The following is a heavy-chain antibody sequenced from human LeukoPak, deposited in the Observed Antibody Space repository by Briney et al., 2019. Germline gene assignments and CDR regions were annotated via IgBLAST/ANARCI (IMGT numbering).Heavy chain of an antibody. V-gene: IGHV3-23*01. CDR3: AKDLLTYIAAANDAFDI. J-gene: IGHJ3*02. D-gene: IGHD6-13*01. CDR1: GFTFSSYW. Sequence: GGSLRLSCAASGFTFSSYWMHWVRQAPGKGLEWVSAISGSGGSTYYADSVKGRFTISRDNSKNTLYLQMNSLRAEDTAVYYCAKDLLTYIAAANDAFDIWGQGTMVTVSS. CDR2: ISGSGGST.